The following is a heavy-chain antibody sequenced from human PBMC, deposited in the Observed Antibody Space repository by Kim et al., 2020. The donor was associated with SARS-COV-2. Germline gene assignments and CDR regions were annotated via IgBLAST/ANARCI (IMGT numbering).Heavy chain of an antibody. D-gene: IGHD3-22*01. V-gene: IGHV1-18*01. Sequence: AQKTQGRVTMTTDTSTSTAYMELRSLRSDDTAVYYCARAGVVVITGDWFDPWGQGTLVTVSS. J-gene: IGHJ5*02. CDR3: ARAGVVVITGDWFDP.